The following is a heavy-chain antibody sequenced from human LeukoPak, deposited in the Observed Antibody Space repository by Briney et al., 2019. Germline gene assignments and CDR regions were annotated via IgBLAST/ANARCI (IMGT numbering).Heavy chain of an antibody. Sequence: PGGSLRLSCAASGFTFSSYWMHWVRQAPGKGLVWVSRIKSDGSSTSYADSVKGRFTISRDNAKNTLYLQMNSLRAEDTAVYYCARVYSSGWYGYYFDYWGQGTLVTVSS. CDR3: ARVYSSGWYGYYFDY. V-gene: IGHV3-74*01. CDR1: GFTFSSYW. CDR2: IKSDGSST. J-gene: IGHJ4*02. D-gene: IGHD6-19*01.